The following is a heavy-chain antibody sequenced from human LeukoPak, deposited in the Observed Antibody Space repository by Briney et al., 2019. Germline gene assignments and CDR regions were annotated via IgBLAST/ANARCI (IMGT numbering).Heavy chain of an antibody. J-gene: IGHJ4*02. CDR2: INWNGGST. CDR3: AKSMDILTGYLWSLDY. CDR1: GFTFDDSV. Sequence: GSLRLSCAASGFTFDDSVMSWVRQAPGKGLEWVSGINWNGGSTGYADSVRGRFTISRDNAKNSLYLQMNSLRAEDTAVYYCAKSMDILTGYLWSLDYWGQGTLVTVSS. D-gene: IGHD3-9*01. V-gene: IGHV3-20*04.